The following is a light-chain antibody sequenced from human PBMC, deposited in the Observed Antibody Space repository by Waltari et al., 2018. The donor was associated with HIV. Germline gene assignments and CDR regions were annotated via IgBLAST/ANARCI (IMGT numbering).Light chain of an antibody. J-gene: IGKJ3*01. CDR2: AAS. V-gene: IGKV1-39*01. CDR3: QQSYSGLT. CDR1: QTISTY. Sequence: DIQMTQSPSSLSASLGDRVIITCRSSQTISTYVNLYQQKPGRAPNLLIYAASTLHDGVASRFSGSVSGTEFNLTINSLQVEDFAVYYCQQSYSGLTFGPGTKVDV.